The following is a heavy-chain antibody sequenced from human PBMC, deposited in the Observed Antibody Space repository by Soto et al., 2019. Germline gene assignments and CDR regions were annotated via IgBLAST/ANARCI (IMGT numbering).Heavy chain of an antibody. CDR1: GGGNLRDYR. Sequence: SVKVSCKASGGGNLRDYRTTWVRRAPGQGLEWMGGIIPKLGSANYAQKFQGRITIIRDTSASTAYMELSDLRSEDTAVYYCARVPRYSFEIVQVPAVMFEDWFDPWGQGTLVTVSS. D-gene: IGHD2-2*01. CDR2: IIPKLGSA. J-gene: IGHJ5*02. V-gene: IGHV1-69*10. CDR3: ARVPRYSFEIVQVPAVMFEDWFDP.